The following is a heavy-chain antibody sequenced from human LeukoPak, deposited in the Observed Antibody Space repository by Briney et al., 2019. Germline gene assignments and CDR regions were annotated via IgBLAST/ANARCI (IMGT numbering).Heavy chain of an antibody. D-gene: IGHD5-18*01. Sequence: ASVKVSCKASGYTFTSYAMNWVRQAPGQGLEWMGWISTNTGNPTYAQGFTGRFVFSLDTSVSTAYLQISSLKAEDTAVYYCAGGGYSYGYDYWGQGTLVTVSS. CDR3: AGGGYSYGYDY. CDR2: ISTNTGNP. J-gene: IGHJ4*02. V-gene: IGHV7-4-1*02. CDR1: GYTFTSYA.